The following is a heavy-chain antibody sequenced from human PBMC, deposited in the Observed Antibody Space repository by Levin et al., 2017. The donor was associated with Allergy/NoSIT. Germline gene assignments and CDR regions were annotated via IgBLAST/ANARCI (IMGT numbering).Heavy chain of an antibody. J-gene: IGHJ3*02. CDR2: IYYTGTT. CDR1: GGPISTYY. CDR3: ARDRAPSGFDAFDI. Sequence: SQTLSLTCTVSGGPISTYYWSWLRQPPGKGLEWIGFIYYTGTTYYNPSLKSRVTISVDNSKNQFSLKLNSVTAADTAVYYCARDRAPSGFDAFDIWGLGTLVTDSS. V-gene: IGHV4-59*01. D-gene: IGHD7-27*01.